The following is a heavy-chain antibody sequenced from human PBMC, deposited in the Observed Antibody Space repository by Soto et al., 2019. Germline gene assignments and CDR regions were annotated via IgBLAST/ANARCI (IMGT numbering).Heavy chain of an antibody. D-gene: IGHD3-3*01. J-gene: IGHJ2*01. CDR3: ARPPEVWSKWIFDL. CDR2: AKSKNDGGTI. Sequence: EVQLVESGGGLVQPGGSLRLSCAASGFTFSNAWMNWVRQAPGKGLEWVGRAKSKNDGGTIDYAAPVKGRFSISRDDSKNTLDLQMNSLRIEDTAVYYWARPPEVWSKWIFDLWGRGPLVTVSS. V-gene: IGHV3-15*07. CDR1: GFTFSNAW.